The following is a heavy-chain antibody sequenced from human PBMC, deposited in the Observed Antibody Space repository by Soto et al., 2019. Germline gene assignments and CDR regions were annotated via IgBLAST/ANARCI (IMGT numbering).Heavy chain of an antibody. CDR1: GYSFTTYW. Sequence: PGESLKISCKGSGYSFTTYWIGWVRQMPGKGLEWMGIIYPGDSDTRYSPSFQGQVTISADKSISTAYLQWTGLKASDTAMYYCASWAYYCGSGSSDYFSYWGQGTLVIVSS. J-gene: IGHJ4*01. D-gene: IGHD3-10*01. CDR2: IYPGDSDT. CDR3: ASWAYYCGSGSSDYFSY. V-gene: IGHV5-51*01.